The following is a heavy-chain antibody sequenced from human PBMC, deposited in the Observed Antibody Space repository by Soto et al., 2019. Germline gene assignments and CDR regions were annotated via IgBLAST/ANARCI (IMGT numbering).Heavy chain of an antibody. Sequence: GGSLRLSCAASGFTFISYAMHWVRQAPCKGLEWVAVISYDGSNKYYADSVKGRFTISRDNSKNTLYLQMNSLRAEDTAVYYCARRDYYDYVWGSYRYAGHAEYFQHWGQGTLVTDSS. CDR2: ISYDGSNK. D-gene: IGHD3-16*02. CDR3: ARRDYYDYVWGSYRYAGHAEYFQH. J-gene: IGHJ1*01. V-gene: IGHV3-30-3*01. CDR1: GFTFISYA.